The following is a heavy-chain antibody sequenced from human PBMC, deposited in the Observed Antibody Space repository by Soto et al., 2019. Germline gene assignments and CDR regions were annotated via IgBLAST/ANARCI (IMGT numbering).Heavy chain of an antibody. Sequence: SETLSLTCTVSGGSISSGGYYWSWIRQHPGKGLEWIGYIYYSGSTYYNPSLKSRVTISVDTSKNQFSLKLSSVTAADTAVYYCARDPKGMTTVTLNAFDIWGQGTMVTVSS. J-gene: IGHJ3*02. D-gene: IGHD4-17*01. CDR1: GGSISSGGYY. CDR3: ARDPKGMTTVTLNAFDI. V-gene: IGHV4-31*03. CDR2: IYYSGST.